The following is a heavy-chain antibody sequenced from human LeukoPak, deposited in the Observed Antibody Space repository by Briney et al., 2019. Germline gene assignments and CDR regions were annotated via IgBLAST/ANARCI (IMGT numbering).Heavy chain of an antibody. CDR3: ARWYDY. V-gene: IGHV3-30*02. J-gene: IGHJ4*02. CDR2: IRYDGSNK. CDR1: GFTFSDAW. Sequence: GGSLRLSCAASGFTFSDAWMSWVRQAPGKGLEWVAFIRYDGSNKYYADSVKGRFTISRDNSKNTLYLQMNSLRAEDTAVYYCARWYDYWGQGTLVTVSS. D-gene: IGHD4-23*01.